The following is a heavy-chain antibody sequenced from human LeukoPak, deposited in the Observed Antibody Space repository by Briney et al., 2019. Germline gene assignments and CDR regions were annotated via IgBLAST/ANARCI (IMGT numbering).Heavy chain of an antibody. Sequence: GGSLRLSCAASGFTFSSYSLNWVRQAPGKGLEWVSYITSSSSSIYYADSVKGRFTISRGNAKNSLYLQMNSLRAEDTAMYYCARDYCSGGRCYSVDYWGQGTLVTASS. CDR3: ARDYCSGGRCYSVDY. J-gene: IGHJ4*02. CDR1: GFTFSSYS. D-gene: IGHD2-15*01. V-gene: IGHV3-48*04. CDR2: ITSSSSSI.